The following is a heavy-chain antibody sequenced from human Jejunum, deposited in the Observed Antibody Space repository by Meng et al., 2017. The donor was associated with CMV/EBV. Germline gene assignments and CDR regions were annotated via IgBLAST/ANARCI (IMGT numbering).Heavy chain of an antibody. V-gene: IGHV1-8*01. Sequence: DVHLVRQAPGPGLEWMGWMNPNRGNTGYAPKFQGRVTMTRNTSISTAYMELSSLRSEDTAVYYCARALKCSSTSCYTKYYYGMDVWVQGTTVTVSS. CDR3: ARALKCSSTSCYTKYYYGMDV. D-gene: IGHD2-2*02. CDR1: D. J-gene: IGHJ6*02. CDR2: MNPNRGNT.